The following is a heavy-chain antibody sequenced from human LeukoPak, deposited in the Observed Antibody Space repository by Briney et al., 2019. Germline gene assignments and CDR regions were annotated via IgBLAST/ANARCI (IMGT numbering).Heavy chain of an antibody. CDR1: GYTFTSYD. D-gene: IGHD3-22*01. V-gene: IGHV1-8*01. CDR2: MNPNSGNT. CDR3: ARGYYYDSSGYYRDLDY. J-gene: IGHJ4*02. Sequence: GASVKVSCKASGYTFTSYDINWVRQAPGQGLEWMGWMNPNSGNTGYAQKFQGRVTMTRNTSISTAYMEQSSLRSEDTAVYYCARGYYYDSSGYYRDLDYWGQGTLVTVSS.